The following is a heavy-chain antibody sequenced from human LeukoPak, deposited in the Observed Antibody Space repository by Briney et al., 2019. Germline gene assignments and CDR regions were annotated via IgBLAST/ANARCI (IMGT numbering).Heavy chain of an antibody. D-gene: IGHD3-10*01. CDR3: ARDYYGSGSYE. CDR1: GFTVSSNY. Sequence: QPGGSLRLSCAASGFTVSSNYMSWVRQAPGKGLEWVSIIYSGGGTYYAGSVKGRFTISRDNSKNTLYLQMNTLGAEDTAVYYCARDYYGSGSYEWGQGTLVTVSS. J-gene: IGHJ4*02. V-gene: IGHV3-53*01. CDR2: IYSGGGT.